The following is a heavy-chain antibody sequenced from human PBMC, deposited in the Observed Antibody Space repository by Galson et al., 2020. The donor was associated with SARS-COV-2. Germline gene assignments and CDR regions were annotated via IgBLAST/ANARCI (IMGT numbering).Heavy chain of an antibody. CDR3: ARIHFYSNYYYGMVV. V-gene: IGHV1-18*01. Sequence: ASVKVSCRASGYTFNNYGISWVRQAPGQGLEWMGWINNYNHNTKYAQKFQGRVTMTTDTSTSTAYMEVRSLRSDDTAVYYCARIHFYSNYYYGMVVWGQWTTVTVSS. J-gene: IGHJ6*02. CDR1: GYTFNNYG. CDR2: INNYNHNT. D-gene: IGHD4-4*01.